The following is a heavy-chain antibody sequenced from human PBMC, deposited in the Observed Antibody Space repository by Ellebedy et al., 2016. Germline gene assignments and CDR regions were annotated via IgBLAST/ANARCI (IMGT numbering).Heavy chain of an antibody. CDR2: ISAGGETT. CDR1: GIGSSAFF. J-gene: IGHJ5*02. D-gene: IGHD4-17*01. CDR3: RPGHYANL. Sequence: GGSLRLXXAAHGIGSSAFFLGCVPRAPGKALAWFATISAGGETTYLAVSVGGRFTVSRDNSKYILYLHMNNLRADDTAVYYCRPGHYANLWGHGTLVTVSS. V-gene: IGHV3-23*01.